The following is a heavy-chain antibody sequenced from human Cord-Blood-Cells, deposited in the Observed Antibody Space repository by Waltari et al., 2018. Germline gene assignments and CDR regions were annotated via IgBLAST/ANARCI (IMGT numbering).Heavy chain of an antibody. V-gene: IGHV4-34*01. CDR1: GGSFSGYY. CDR3: ARKTIGELAFDI. D-gene: IGHD3-10*01. Sequence: QVQLQQWGAGLLKPSETLSLTCAVYGGSFSGYYWSWIRQPTGKGLEWIGEINHSGSTNYNPSLKSRVTISVDTSKNQFSLKLSSVTAADTAVYYCARKTIGELAFDIWGQGTMVTVSS. J-gene: IGHJ3*02. CDR2: INHSGST.